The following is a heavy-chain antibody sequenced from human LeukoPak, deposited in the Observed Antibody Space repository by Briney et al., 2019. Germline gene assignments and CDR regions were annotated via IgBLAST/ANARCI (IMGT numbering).Heavy chain of an antibody. Sequence: SETLSLTCTVSGGSISSSSYYWGWLRQPPGKGVEWIGSIYYSGSTYYNPSLKSRVTISVDTSKNQFSLKLSSVTAADTAVYYCARGRVGFDYWGQGTLVTVSS. D-gene: IGHD3-10*01. CDR1: GGSISSSSYY. V-gene: IGHV4-39*07. J-gene: IGHJ4*02. CDR3: ARGRVGFDY. CDR2: IYYSGST.